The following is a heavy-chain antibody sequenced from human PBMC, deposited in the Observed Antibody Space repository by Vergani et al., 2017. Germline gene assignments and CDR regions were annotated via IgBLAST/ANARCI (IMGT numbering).Heavy chain of an antibody. D-gene: IGHD6-13*01. V-gene: IGHV3-53*01. CDR2: ISGSGGST. J-gene: IGHJ5*02. Sequence: EVQLVESGGGLIQPGGSLRLSCAASGFTVSSNYMSWVRQAPGKGLEWVSVISGSGGSTYYADSVKGRFTISRDNSKNTLYLQMNSLRAEDTAVYYCATKGAAALQTLWFDPWGQGTLVTVSS. CDR3: ATKGAAALQTLWFDP. CDR1: GFTVSSNY.